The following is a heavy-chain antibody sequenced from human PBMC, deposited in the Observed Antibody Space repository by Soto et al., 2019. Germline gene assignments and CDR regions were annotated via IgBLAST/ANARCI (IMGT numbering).Heavy chain of an antibody. CDR2: ITAYNGNT. J-gene: IGHJ5*02. D-gene: IGHD2-2*01. CDR3: ALVLPSFDP. V-gene: IGHV1-18*01. Sequence: QVQLVQSGAEVKKPGASVKVSCKASGYTFTSYGIICVRQAPGHGLEWMGWITAYNGNTNYAQKLQCRVTMTTDTSTSTAYMELRRLRSDDTAVYYCALVLPSFDPWGQGTLVTVSS. CDR1: GYTFTSYG.